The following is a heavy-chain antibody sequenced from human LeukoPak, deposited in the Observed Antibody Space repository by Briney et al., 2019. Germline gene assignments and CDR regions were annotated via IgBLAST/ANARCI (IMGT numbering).Heavy chain of an antibody. CDR3: ARGWGEMATIGEYFDY. CDR1: GYTFSTYY. D-gene: IGHD5-24*01. CDR2: IIPSDGFT. Sequence: ASVKVSCKASGYTFSTYYVHWVRQAPGQGLEWMGMIIPSDGFTTYAQKFQGRVTMTRDMSTSKVYMELSSLRFEDTAVYYCARGWGEMATIGEYFDYWGQGTLVTVSS. V-gene: IGHV1-46*01. J-gene: IGHJ4*02.